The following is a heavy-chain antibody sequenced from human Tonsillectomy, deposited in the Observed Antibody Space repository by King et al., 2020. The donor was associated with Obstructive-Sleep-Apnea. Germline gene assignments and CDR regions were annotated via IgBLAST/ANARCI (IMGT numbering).Heavy chain of an antibody. J-gene: IGHJ4*02. CDR3: ARGLSGRFDY. V-gene: IGHV1-8*01. Sequence: VQLVESGAEVKKPGASVKVSCKASGYTFTSYDINWVRQATGQGLEWMGWRNPNSGNTGFAQRFQGRVTMTRKASITTAYMELSSLTSEDTAVYFCARGLSGRFDYWGQGTLVTVSS. D-gene: IGHD1-26*01. CDR2: RNPNSGNT. CDR1: GYTFTSYD.